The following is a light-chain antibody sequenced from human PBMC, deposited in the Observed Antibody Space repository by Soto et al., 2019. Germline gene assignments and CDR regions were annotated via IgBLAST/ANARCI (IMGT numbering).Light chain of an antibody. J-gene: IGKJ1*01. Sequence: EIVVTQSPATLSVSPGERATLSCRASQSVGSNLAWYQQKPGQGPRLLIYGASTRATGIPARFSGSGSGTEFTLTISSLQSEDFAVYYCLPYNRWPPWTFGQGTKVEIK. CDR2: GAS. V-gene: IGKV3-15*01. CDR1: QSVGSN. CDR3: LPYNRWPPWT.